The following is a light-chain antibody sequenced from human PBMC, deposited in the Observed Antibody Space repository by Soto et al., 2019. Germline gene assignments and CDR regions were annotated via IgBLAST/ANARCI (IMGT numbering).Light chain of an antibody. CDR1: QTISSW. V-gene: IGKV1-5*03. CDR3: QHYNSYSAA. Sequence: DIQMTQSPSTLSGSVGDRVTITCRASQTISSWLAWYQQKPGKAPKLLIYKASTLKSGVPSRFSGSGSGTEFTLTFSRLQPEDFATYYCQHYNSYSAAFGQGTKVEL. J-gene: IGKJ1*01. CDR2: KAS.